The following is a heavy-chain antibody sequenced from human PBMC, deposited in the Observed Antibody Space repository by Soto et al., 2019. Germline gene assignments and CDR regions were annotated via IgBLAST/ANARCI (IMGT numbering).Heavy chain of an antibody. V-gene: IGHV3-21*01. CDR3: ARDLYVVVPAALGPNWFDP. CDR2: ISSSSSYI. CDR1: GFTFSSYS. J-gene: IGHJ5*02. D-gene: IGHD2-2*01. Sequence: PGGSLRLSCAASGFTFSSYSMNWVRQAPGKGLEWVSSISSSSSYIYYADSVKGRFTISRDNAKNSLYLQMNGLRAEDTAVYYCARDLYVVVPAALGPNWFDPWGQGTLVTVSS.